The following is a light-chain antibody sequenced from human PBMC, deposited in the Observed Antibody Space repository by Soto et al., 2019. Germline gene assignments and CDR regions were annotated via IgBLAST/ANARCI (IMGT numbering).Light chain of an antibody. J-gene: IGLJ1*01. CDR2: DVA. Sequence: QSALTQPPSASGSPGQSVTISCTGSSSDVGGYEYVSWYQQHPGRPPKLMIYDVARWPSGVPDRFSGSKSGNTASLTISGLQAEDEADYFCCSYAGGYTYLFGTGTKLTVL. CDR1: SSDVGGYEY. V-gene: IGLV2-11*01. CDR3: CSYAGGYTYL.